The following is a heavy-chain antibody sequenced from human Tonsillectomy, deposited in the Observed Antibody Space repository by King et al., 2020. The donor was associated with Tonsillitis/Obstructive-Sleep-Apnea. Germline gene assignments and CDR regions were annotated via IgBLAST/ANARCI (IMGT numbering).Heavy chain of an antibody. J-gene: IGHJ3*02. D-gene: IGHD2-8*01. CDR1: GGSISSSY. CDR3: ARDMVLEAGGDAFDI. Sequence: QLQESGPGLVKPSETLSLTCTVSGGSISSSYWSWIRQPPGKGLEWIGYSSYSGSTNYNPSLKSRVTISVDTSKNQFSLRLSSVTAADTAVYYCARDMVLEAGGDAFDIWGQGTMVTVSS. V-gene: IGHV4-59*01. CDR2: SSYSGST.